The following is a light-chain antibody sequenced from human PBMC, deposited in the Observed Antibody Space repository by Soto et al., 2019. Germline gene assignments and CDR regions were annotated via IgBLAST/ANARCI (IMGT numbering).Light chain of an antibody. CDR3: SSYTRSSSTLLV. V-gene: IGLV2-14*01. CDR1: RSDVGGYNY. Sequence: QSALTQPASVSGSPGQSITISCTGTRSDVGGYNYVSWYQQHPGKAPKLMIYDVSNRPSGISNRFSGSKSGNTASLTISGLQTEDEADYYCSSYTRSSSTLLVFGGGTKVTVL. J-gene: IGLJ2*01. CDR2: DVS.